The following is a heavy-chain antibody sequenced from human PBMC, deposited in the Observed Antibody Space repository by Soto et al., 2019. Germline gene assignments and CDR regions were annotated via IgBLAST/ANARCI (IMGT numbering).Heavy chain of an antibody. V-gene: IGHV3-23*01. CDR3: AKGAQWELQLY. D-gene: IGHD1-26*01. CDR1: GFTFSSYA. Sequence: GVLRLSCAASGFTFSSYAMSWVRQAPGKGLEWVSAISGSGGSTYYADSVKGRFTISRDNSKNTLYLQMTSLRAEDTAVYYCAKGAQWELQLYWGQGTLVTVSS. CDR2: ISGSGGST. J-gene: IGHJ4*02.